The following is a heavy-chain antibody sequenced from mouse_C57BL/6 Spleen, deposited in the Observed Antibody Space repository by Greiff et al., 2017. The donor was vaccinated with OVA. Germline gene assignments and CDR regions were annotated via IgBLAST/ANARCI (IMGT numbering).Heavy chain of an antibody. D-gene: IGHD1-1*01. CDR1: GYSFTSYY. CDR2: IYPGSGNT. J-gene: IGHJ1*03. Sequence: QVQLQQSGPELVKPGASVKISCKASGYSFTSYYIHWVKQRPGQGLEWIGWIYPGSGNTKYNEKFKGKATLTADTSSSTAYMQLSSLTSEDSAVYYGARYYGSSHWYFDVWGTGTTVTVSS. CDR3: ARYYGSSHWYFDV. V-gene: IGHV1-66*01.